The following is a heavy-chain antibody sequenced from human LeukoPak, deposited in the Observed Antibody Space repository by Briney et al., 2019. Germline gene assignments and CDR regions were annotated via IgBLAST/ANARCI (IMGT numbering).Heavy chain of an antibody. Sequence: PGGSLRLSCAASGFTFSSYGMSWVRQAPGKGLEWVSGIRSSGDTTYYADSVKRRFTISRDNSKNTLYLQMNSLRAEDTAVYYCAKQYSSDWNGLAEYFQQWGQGTLLTVSS. V-gene: IGHV3-23*01. CDR2: IRSSGDTT. D-gene: IGHD6-19*01. J-gene: IGHJ1*01. CDR1: GFTFSSYG. CDR3: AKQYSSDWNGLAEYFQQ.